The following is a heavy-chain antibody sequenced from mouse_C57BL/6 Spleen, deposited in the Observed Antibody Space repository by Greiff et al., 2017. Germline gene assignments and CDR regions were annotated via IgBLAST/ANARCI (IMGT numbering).Heavy chain of an antibody. CDR3: LITTVVATEDY. J-gene: IGHJ2*01. D-gene: IGHD1-1*01. CDR1: GYTFTSYG. V-gene: IGHV1-81*01. CDR2: IYPRSGNT. Sequence: QVQLQQSGAELARPGASVKLSCKASGYTFTSYGISWVKQRTGQGLEWIGEIYPRSGNTYYNEKFKGKATLTVYKSSSTTYMELRSLTSEDSAVYVCLITTVVATEDYWGQGTTLTVSS.